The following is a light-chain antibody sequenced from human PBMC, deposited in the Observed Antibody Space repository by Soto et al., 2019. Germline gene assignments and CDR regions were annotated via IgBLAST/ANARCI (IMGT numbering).Light chain of an antibody. Sequence: EIVLTQSPGTLSLSPGERATLSCRASQSVSSSYLAWYQQKPGQAPRLLIYGASSRATGIPDRFSGSGSGTDFTLTISSLEPEDFAVYYCQQYNSWWTFGQGTKVDIK. V-gene: IGKV3-20*01. CDR2: GAS. CDR1: QSVSSSY. CDR3: QQYNSWWT. J-gene: IGKJ1*01.